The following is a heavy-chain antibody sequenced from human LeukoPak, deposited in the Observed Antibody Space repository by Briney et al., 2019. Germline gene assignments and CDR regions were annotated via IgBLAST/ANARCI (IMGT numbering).Heavy chain of an antibody. J-gene: IGHJ4*02. V-gene: IGHV3-7*01. D-gene: IGHD3-22*01. Sequence: GGSLRLSCAASGFTFSSFWMNWVRQAPGKGPEWVANIKQDGSEKLYVDSLKGRFTISRDNAKNSLYLQMNSLRAEDTAVYYCARDDHDSSGYYPVFDYWGQGTLVTVSS. CDR1: GFTFSSFW. CDR2: IKQDGSEK. CDR3: ARDDHDSSGYYPVFDY.